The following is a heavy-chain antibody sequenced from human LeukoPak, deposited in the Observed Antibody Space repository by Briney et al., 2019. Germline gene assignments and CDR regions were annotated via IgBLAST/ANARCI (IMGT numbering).Heavy chain of an antibody. Sequence: PPETLSPSCAVSGGSFNAYTWTWIPQTPGEGQEWIWGINHSGNTNYNPSLESRVTISADTSKNQFSLNLGSVTAADTAIYYCARGLRFIQGPGYYYMDVWGKGTTVTVSS. V-gene: IGHV4-34*01. D-gene: IGHD3-16*02. CDR1: GGSFNAYT. CDR3: ARGLRFIQGPGYYYMDV. J-gene: IGHJ6*03. CDR2: INHSGNT.